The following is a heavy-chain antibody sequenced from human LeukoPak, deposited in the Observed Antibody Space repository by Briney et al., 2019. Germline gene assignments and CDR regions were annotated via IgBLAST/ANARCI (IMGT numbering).Heavy chain of an antibody. Sequence: GGSLRLSCAASGFTFDDYTIHWVRQAPGKGLEWVSLISWDGGSRYYADSVKGRFTISRDNAKNSLYLQMNSLRAEDTALYYCARRDIVVVPAAIFGAFDIWGQGTMVTVSS. D-gene: IGHD2-2*02. CDR1: GFTFDDYT. CDR3: ARRDIVVVPAAIFGAFDI. V-gene: IGHV3-43*01. CDR2: ISWDGGSR. J-gene: IGHJ3*02.